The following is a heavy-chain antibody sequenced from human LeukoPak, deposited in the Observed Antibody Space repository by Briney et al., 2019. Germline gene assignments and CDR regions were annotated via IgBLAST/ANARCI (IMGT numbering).Heavy chain of an antibody. CDR1: GGSISSSSYY. J-gene: IGHJ5*02. D-gene: IGHD3-22*01. CDR2: IYHSGST. V-gene: IGHV4-39*07. Sequence: SETLSLTCTVSGGSISSSSYYWGWIRQPPGKGLEWIGYIYHSGSTYYNPSLKSRVTISVDTSKNQFSLKLSSVTAADTAVYYCAREWAHYYDSSGYYREWFDPWGQGTLVTVSS. CDR3: AREWAHYYDSSGYYREWFDP.